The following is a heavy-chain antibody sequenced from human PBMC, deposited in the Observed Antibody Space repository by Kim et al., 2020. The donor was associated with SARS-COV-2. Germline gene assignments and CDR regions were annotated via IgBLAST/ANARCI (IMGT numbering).Heavy chain of an antibody. J-gene: IGHJ4*02. CDR1: GGSFSGYY. Sequence: SETLSLTCAVYGGSFSGYYWSWIRQPPGKGLEWIGEINQSGSTNYNPSLKSRVTISVDTSKNQFSLKLSSVTAADTAVLYCAGDNYCSGGSCLSWGQGTL. CDR3: AGDNYCSGGSCLS. D-gene: IGHD2-15*01. CDR2: INQSGST. V-gene: IGHV4-34*01.